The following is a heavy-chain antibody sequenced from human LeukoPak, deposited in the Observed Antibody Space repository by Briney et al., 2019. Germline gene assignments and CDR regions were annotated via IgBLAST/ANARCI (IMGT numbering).Heavy chain of an antibody. J-gene: IGHJ3*02. V-gene: IGHV4-59*08. Sequence: SETLSLTCTVSGGSISSYYWSWLRQPPGKGLEWIGYIYYSGSTNYNPSLKSRVTISVDTSKNQFSLKLSSVTAADTAVYYCARRITMVRDAFDIWGQGTMVTVSS. D-gene: IGHD3-10*01. CDR1: GGSISSYY. CDR2: IYYSGST. CDR3: ARRITMVRDAFDI.